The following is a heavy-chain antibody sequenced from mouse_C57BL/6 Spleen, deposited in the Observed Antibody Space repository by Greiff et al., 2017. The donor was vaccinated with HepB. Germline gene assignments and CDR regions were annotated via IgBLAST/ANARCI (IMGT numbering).Heavy chain of an antibody. CDR1: GFTFSSYA. J-gene: IGHJ4*01. Sequence: EVMLVESGGGLVKPGGSLKLSCAASGFTFSSYAMSWVRQTPEKRLEWVATISDGGSYTYYPDNVKGRFTISRDNAKNNLYLQMSHLKSEDTAMYYCARGGLLRGYAMDYWGQGTSVTVSS. CDR2: ISDGGSYT. D-gene: IGHD1-1*01. CDR3: ARGGLLRGYAMDY. V-gene: IGHV5-4*03.